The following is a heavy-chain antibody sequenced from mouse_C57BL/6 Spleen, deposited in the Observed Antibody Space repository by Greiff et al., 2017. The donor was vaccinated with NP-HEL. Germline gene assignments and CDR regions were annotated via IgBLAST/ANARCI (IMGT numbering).Heavy chain of an antibody. CDR3: ASLTSGAPYWYFDV. J-gene: IGHJ1*03. D-gene: IGHD2-12*01. CDR1: GYSITSGYY. CDR2: ISYDGSN. Sequence: EVKLVESGPGLVKPSQSLSLTCSVPGYSITSGYYWNWIRQFPGNKLEWMGYISYDGSNNYNPSLKNRISITRDTSKNQFFLKLNSVTTEDTATYYCASLTSGAPYWYFDVWGTGTTVTVSS. V-gene: IGHV3-6*01.